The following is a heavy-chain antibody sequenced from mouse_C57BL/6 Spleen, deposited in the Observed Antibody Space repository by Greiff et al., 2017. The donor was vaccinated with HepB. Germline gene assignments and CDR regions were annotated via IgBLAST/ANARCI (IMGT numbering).Heavy chain of an antibody. V-gene: IGHV1-4*01. CDR1: GYTFTSYT. Sequence: VQLQQSGAELARPGSSVKMSCKASGYTFTSYTMHWVKQRPGQGLEWIGNINPSGGYTKYNQKFKDKATLTADKSSSTAYMQHSSLTSEDSAVYDGATCVCGNYDWFAYWGQGTLVTVSA. CDR3: ATCVCGNYDWFAY. CDR2: INPSGGYT. J-gene: IGHJ3*01. D-gene: IGHD2-1*01.